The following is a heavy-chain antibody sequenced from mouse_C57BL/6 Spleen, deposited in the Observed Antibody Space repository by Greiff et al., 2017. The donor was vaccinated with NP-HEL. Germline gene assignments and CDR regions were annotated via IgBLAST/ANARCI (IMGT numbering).Heavy chain of an antibody. Sequence: QVQLQQPGAELVKPGASVKLSCKASGYTFTSYWMHWVKQRPGQGLEWIGMINPNSGSTNYNEKFKSKDTLTVDKSSSTSYMQLSSLTSEDSAVYYCARRLILGSSYLYYAMDYWGQGTSVTVSS. CDR3: ARRLILGSSYLYYAMDY. V-gene: IGHV1-64*01. D-gene: IGHD1-1*01. J-gene: IGHJ4*01. CDR1: GYTFTSYW. CDR2: INPNSGST.